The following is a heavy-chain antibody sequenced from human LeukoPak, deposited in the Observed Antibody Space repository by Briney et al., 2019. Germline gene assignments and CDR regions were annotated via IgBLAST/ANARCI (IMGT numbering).Heavy chain of an antibody. V-gene: IGHV3-30*02. J-gene: IGHJ4*02. D-gene: IGHD6-13*01. CDR1: GFTFSSYG. Sequence: PGGSLTLSCPASGFTFSSYGMHWVRPAPGKGLEGVALIRYDGSNKYYADSVKGRFTISRDNSKNTLYLQMNSLRAEDTAVYYCARDGDSSSWSDYWGQGTLVTVSS. CDR3: ARDGDSSSWSDY. CDR2: IRYDGSNK.